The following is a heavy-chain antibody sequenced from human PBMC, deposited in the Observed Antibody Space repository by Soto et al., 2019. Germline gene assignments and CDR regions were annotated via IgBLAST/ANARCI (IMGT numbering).Heavy chain of an antibody. J-gene: IGHJ6*02. Sequence: TLSLTCTVSGGSISSGDYYWSWIRQPPGKGLEWIGYIYYSGSTYYNPSLKSRVTISVDTSKNQFSLKLSSVTAADTAVYYCARAILVNYYYYGMDVWGQGTTVTVSS. D-gene: IGHD2-21*01. CDR1: GGSISSGDYY. V-gene: IGHV4-30-4*01. CDR2: IYYSGST. CDR3: ARAILVNYYYYGMDV.